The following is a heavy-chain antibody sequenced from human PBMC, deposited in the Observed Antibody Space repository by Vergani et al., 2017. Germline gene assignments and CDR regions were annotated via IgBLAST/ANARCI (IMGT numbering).Heavy chain of an antibody. V-gene: IGHV3-23*01. J-gene: IGHJ6*02. D-gene: IGHD3-10*01. CDR2: ISGSGVSA. CDR3: AKDQEVTMVRGGPHVGMDV. Sequence: EVQLLESGGGLVQPGGSLRLTCAASELTFSNYAMNWVRQAPGKGLEWVSGISGSGVSAYYTDSVKGRFTISRDNSKNMLFLQMNNLRTEDTAIYYCAKDQEVTMVRGGPHVGMDVWGQGTTVTVSS. CDR1: ELTFSNYA.